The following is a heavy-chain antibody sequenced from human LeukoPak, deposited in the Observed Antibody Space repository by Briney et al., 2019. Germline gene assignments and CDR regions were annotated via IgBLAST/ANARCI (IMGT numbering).Heavy chain of an antibody. CDR3: TTGNQRRYYYGMDV. CDR1: GFTFSNAW. J-gene: IGHJ6*02. CDR2: IKSKTDGGTT. V-gene: IGHV3-15*01. Sequence: PGGSLRLSCAASGFTFSNAWMSWVRQAPGKGLEWVGRIKSKTDGGTTDYAAPVKGRFTISRDDSKNTLYLQMNSLKTEDTAVYYCTTGNQRRYYYGMDVWGQGTTVPVSS. D-gene: IGHD1-14*01.